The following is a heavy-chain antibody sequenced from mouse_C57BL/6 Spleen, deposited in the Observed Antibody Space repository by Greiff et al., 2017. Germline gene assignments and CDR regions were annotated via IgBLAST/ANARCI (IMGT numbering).Heavy chain of an antibody. Sequence: QVQLQQPGTELVKPGASVKLSCKASGYTFTSYWMHWVKQRPGQGLEWIGNINPSNGGTNYNEKFKSKATLTVDKSSSTAYMQLSSLTSEDSAVYYCAREKVIHYDYDGFDYWGQGTTLTVSS. CDR3: AREKVIHYDYDGFDY. J-gene: IGHJ2*01. CDR2: INPSNGGT. CDR1: GYTFTSYW. D-gene: IGHD2-4*01. V-gene: IGHV1-53*01.